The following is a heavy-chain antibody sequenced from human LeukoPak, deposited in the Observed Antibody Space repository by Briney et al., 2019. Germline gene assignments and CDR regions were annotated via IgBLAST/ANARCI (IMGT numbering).Heavy chain of an antibody. Sequence: PSETLSLTCTVSGGSISSYYWSWIRQPPGKGLEWIGYIYYSGSTNYNPSLKSRVTISVDTSKNQFSLKLSSVTAADTAVYYCARSFRKVVVAATGYNWFDPWGQGTLVTVSS. D-gene: IGHD2-15*01. J-gene: IGHJ5*02. CDR3: ARSFRKVVVAATGYNWFDP. V-gene: IGHV4-59*01. CDR2: IYYSGST. CDR1: GGSISSYY.